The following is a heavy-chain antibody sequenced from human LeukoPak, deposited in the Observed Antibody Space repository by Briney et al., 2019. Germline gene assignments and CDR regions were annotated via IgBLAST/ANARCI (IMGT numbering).Heavy chain of an antibody. CDR3: ARAKFDVSGYYYRGFDI. J-gene: IGHJ3*02. V-gene: IGHV3-11*04. CDR1: GFIFSDYY. CDR2: ITDNGYKI. Sequence: GGSLRLSCAASGFIFSDYYMGWIRQAPGRGLEWISYITDNGYKIYYTDSVKGRFTMSRDNAKKSLYLQMNSLRAEDTAVYYCARAKFDVSGYYYRGFDIWGQGTMVTDSS. D-gene: IGHD3-22*01.